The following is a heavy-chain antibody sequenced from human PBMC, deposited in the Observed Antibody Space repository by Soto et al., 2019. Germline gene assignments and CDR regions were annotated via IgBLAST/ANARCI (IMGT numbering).Heavy chain of an antibody. J-gene: IGHJ6*02. D-gene: IGHD2-2*01. Sequence: QVQLVESGGGVVQPGGSLRLSCEASGFTFSKFGIHWVRQAPGKGLEWVAVVSYDGSFKYYADSVKGRFTISRDNSMNALHLQMISLRPDDTALYYCAKASDHLLFDYNYYGMVVWGQGTTVTVSS. CDR1: GFTFSKFG. CDR3: AKASDHLLFDYNYYGMVV. V-gene: IGHV3-30*18. CDR2: VSYDGSFK.